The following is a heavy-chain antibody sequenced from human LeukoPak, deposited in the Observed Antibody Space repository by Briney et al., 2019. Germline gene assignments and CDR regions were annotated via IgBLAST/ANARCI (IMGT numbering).Heavy chain of an antibody. J-gene: IGHJ3*02. D-gene: IGHD3-22*01. CDR3: ASHYYDSSGYYFSFVEGSAFDI. Sequence: GGSLRLSCAASGFTFSSYSMNWVRQAPGKGLEWVSSISSSSSYIYYADSVKGRFTISRDNAKNSLYLQMNSLRAEDTAVYYCASHYYDSSGYYFSFVEGSAFDIWGQGTMVTVSS. V-gene: IGHV3-21*01. CDR2: ISSSSSYI. CDR1: GFTFSSYS.